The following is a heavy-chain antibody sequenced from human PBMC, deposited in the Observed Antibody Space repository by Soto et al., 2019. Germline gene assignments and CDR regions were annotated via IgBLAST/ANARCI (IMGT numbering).Heavy chain of an antibody. CDR3: AKVNYDILTGYQNYFDY. CDR2: ISGSGGST. V-gene: IGHV3-23*01. D-gene: IGHD3-9*01. Sequence: KGLEWVSAISGSGGSTYYADSVKGRFTISRDNSKNTLYLQMNSLRAEDTAVYYCAKVNYDILTGYQNYFDYWGQGTLVTVSS. J-gene: IGHJ4*02.